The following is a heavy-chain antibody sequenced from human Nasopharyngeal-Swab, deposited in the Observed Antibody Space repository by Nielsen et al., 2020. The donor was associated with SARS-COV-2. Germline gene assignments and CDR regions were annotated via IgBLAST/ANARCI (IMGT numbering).Heavy chain of an antibody. V-gene: IGHV3-30-3*01. Sequence: GGSLRLSCAASGFTFSSYAMHWVRQAPGKGLEWVAVISYDGSNKYYADSVKGRFTIPRDNSKNTLYLQMNSLRAEDTAVYYCARDGAVAGTSYFDYWGQGTLVTVSS. CDR2: ISYDGSNK. J-gene: IGHJ4*02. CDR3: ARDGAVAGTSYFDY. CDR1: GFTFSSYA. D-gene: IGHD6-19*01.